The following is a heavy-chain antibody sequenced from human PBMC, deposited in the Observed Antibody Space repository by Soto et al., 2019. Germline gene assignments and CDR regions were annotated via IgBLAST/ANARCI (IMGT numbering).Heavy chain of an antibody. D-gene: IGHD6-13*01. V-gene: IGHV3-72*01. Sequence: GGSLRLSCAASGFTFSDHYMDWVRQAPGKGLEWVGRTRNKVKSFTTEYAASVRGRFTISRDESQNSLYLQMNSLKTEDTAIYYCVSAHSSSLNYYMDVWGKGTTVTVSS. CDR2: TRNKVKSFTT. J-gene: IGHJ6*03. CDR3: VSAHSSSLNYYMDV. CDR1: GFTFSDHY.